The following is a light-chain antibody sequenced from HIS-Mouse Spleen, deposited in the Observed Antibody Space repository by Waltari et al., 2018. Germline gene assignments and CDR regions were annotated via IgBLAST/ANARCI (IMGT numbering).Light chain of an antibody. CDR1: SSDVGSYNL. V-gene: IGLV2-23*01. Sequence: QSALTQPASVSGSPGQSITISCTGTSSDVGSYNLVSWYQQHPGKAPKHMIYEGSKRPSWVSNRFSGSKSGNTASLTISGLQAEDEADYYCCSYAGSSRVFGGGTKLTVL. CDR2: EGS. J-gene: IGLJ3*02. CDR3: CSYAGSSRV.